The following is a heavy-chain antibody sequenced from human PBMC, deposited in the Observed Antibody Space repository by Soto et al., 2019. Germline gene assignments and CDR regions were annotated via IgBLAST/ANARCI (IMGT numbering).Heavy chain of an antibody. D-gene: IGHD5-12*01. CDR1: GFTFSSYS. J-gene: IGHJ3*02. V-gene: IGHV3-21*01. CDR3: ARDYRYEYGGAFDI. Sequence: GGSLRLSCAASGFTFSSYSMNWVRQAPGKGLEWVSSISSSSSYIYYADSVKGRFTISRDNAKNSLYLQMNSLRAEDTAVDYCARDYRYEYGGAFDIWGQGTMVTVSS. CDR2: ISSSSSYI.